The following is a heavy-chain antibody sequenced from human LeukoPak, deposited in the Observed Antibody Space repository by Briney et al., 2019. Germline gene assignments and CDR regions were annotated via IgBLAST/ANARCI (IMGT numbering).Heavy chain of an antibody. J-gene: IGHJ4*02. CDR1: GGSISSTNW. CDR2: IYYSGST. D-gene: IGHD1-1*01. CDR3: ARVATGKGYPFDY. Sequence: SETLSLTCTASGGSISSTNWWSWVRQPPGKGLEWIGEIYYSGSTYYNPSLKSRVTISLDTSKNQFSLKLSSVTAADTAVYHCARVATGKGYPFDYWGQGTLVTVSS. V-gene: IGHV4-4*02.